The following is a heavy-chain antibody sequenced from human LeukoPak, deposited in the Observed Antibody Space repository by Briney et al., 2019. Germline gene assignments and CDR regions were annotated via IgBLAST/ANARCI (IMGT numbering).Heavy chain of an antibody. CDR2: IYSTGST. J-gene: IGHJ4*02. CDR3: ARGVVVAGLRYYFDS. D-gene: IGHD6-19*01. V-gene: IGHV4-4*07. CDR1: GGSISSYY. Sequence: SETLSLTCTVSGGSISSYYWRWLRQPAGKGLEWIGRIYSTGSTKYSPSLESRLTISLDTSKDQFSLKLTSVTAADTAVYYCARGVVVAGLRYYFDSWGQGSLVSVSS.